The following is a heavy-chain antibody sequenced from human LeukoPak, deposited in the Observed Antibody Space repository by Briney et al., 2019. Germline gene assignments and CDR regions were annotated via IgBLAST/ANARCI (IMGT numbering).Heavy chain of an antibody. Sequence: SETLSLTCAVYGGSFSGYYWSWIRQPPGKGLEWIGEINHSGSTNYNPSLKSRVTISVDTSKNQFSLKLSSVTAADTAVYYCTTDQRDSRMDVWGKGTAVTVSS. D-gene: IGHD2-21*02. CDR1: GGSFSGYY. J-gene: IGHJ6*04. CDR3: TTDQRDSRMDV. V-gene: IGHV4-34*01. CDR2: INHSGST.